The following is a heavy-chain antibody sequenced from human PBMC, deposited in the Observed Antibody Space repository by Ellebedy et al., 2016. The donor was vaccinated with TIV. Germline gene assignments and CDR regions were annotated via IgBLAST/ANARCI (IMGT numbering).Heavy chain of an antibody. D-gene: IGHD5-18*01. CDR3: VTRVRTAMGFDY. V-gene: IGHV3-64D*06. Sequence: GESLKISCSGSGFTFSSYGMHWVRQAPGKGLEDVSGISNNGISTSYADSVKGRLTISRDNSRNTLYLQMSSLKPEDTAVYYCVTRVRTAMGFDYWGQGTLVTVSS. J-gene: IGHJ4*02. CDR2: ISNNGIST. CDR1: GFTFSSYG.